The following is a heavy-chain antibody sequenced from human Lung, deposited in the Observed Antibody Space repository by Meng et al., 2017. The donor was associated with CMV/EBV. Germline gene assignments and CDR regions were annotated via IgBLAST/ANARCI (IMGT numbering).Heavy chain of an antibody. V-gene: IGHV3-7*01. J-gene: IGHJ6*02. CDR1: GFTFTTFW. D-gene: IGHD2-21*01. Sequence: GGSLRLXXAASGFTFTTFWMTWVRQAPGKGLEWVANIKEDGSGQWYVDSVKGRFTISRDNAKQSVYLQMDSLRAEDTAVYYCVRYANSHYGMDVWGQGPTVTVSS. CDR3: VRYANSHYGMDV. CDR2: IKEDGSGQ.